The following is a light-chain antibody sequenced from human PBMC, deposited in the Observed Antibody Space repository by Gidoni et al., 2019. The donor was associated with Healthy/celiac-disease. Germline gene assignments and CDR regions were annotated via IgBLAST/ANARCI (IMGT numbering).Light chain of an antibody. CDR2: VAS. Sequence: EIVLTQSPATLSVSPGERATLSCRASQSVSSNLAWYQQKPGQAPRLLIYVASTRATGIPARFSGSGSGTEFTLTISSLQSEDFAVYYCQQYNNWPPGVTFGQGTKVEIK. CDR3: QQYNNWPPGVT. J-gene: IGKJ1*01. CDR1: QSVSSN. V-gene: IGKV3-15*01.